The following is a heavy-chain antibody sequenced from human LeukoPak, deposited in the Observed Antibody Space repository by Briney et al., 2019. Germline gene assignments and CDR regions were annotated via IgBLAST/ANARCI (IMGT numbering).Heavy chain of an antibody. CDR1: GFTFSNYG. CDR2: ISYDGSNK. V-gene: IGHV3-30*03. Sequence: GGSLRLSCAASGFTFSNYGMHWVRQAPGKGLEWVAVISYDGSNKYYADSVKGRFTISRDNSKNTLYLQMSSLGAENTAVYYCARVGASEWSIVLGPIKYWGQGTLVSVSS. J-gene: IGHJ4*02. D-gene: IGHD2-8*01. CDR3: ARVGASEWSIVLGPIKY.